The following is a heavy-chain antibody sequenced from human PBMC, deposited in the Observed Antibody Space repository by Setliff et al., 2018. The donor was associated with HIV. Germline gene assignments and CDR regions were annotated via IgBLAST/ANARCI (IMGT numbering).Heavy chain of an antibody. CDR1: GGSISDSYFY. J-gene: IGHJ4*02. Sequence: NPSETLSLTCTVSGGSISDSYFYWSWIRQHPGKALEWIGYIHHSGSTFYNPSLKSRLIMSVDTSKSQFSLRLSSVTAADTAVYYCAGGRVRQSRKFGGVIVLPPFNYWGQGTLVTVSS. V-gene: IGHV4-31*03. CDR3: AGGRVRQSRKFGGVIVLPPFNY. D-gene: IGHD3-16*02. CDR2: IHHSGST.